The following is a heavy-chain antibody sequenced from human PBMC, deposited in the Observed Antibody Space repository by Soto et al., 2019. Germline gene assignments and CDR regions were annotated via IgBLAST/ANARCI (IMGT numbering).Heavy chain of an antibody. CDR1: GGSISSSGYY. V-gene: IGHV4-31*03. D-gene: IGHD3-16*01. J-gene: IGHJ3*02. CDR2: IYYSGST. CDR3: ARDRDGGSFDI. Sequence: QVQLQESGPGLVKPSQTLSLTCTVSGGSISSSGYYWSWIRQHPGKGLEWIGYIYYSGSTYYNPSLKSRVTTSVETSKNQFSLKLSSVTAADTAVYYCARDRDGGSFDIWGQGTRVTVSS.